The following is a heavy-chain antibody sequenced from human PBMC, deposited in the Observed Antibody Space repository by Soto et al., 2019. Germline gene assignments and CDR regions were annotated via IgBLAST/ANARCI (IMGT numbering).Heavy chain of an antibody. Sequence: TGGSLRLSCEASGFTFSSYWMHWVRQAPGKGLVWVSRINRDGSSTSYADSVKGRFTISRDNAKNTLYLQMNSLRAEDTAVYYCAREDVTIFGVVITLYYYYGMDVWGQGTTVSRLL. CDR2: INRDGSST. V-gene: IGHV3-74*01. J-gene: IGHJ6*02. CDR1: GFTFSSYW. CDR3: AREDVTIFGVVITLYYYYGMDV. D-gene: IGHD3-3*01.